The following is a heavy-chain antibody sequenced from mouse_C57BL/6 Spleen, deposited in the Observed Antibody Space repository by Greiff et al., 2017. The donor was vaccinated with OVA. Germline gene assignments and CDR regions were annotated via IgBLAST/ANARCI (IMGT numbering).Heavy chain of an antibody. CDR2: IDPETGGT. CDR1: GYTFTDYE. CDR3: TREGITTVVAGDYFDY. Sequence: VKLQESGAELVRPGASVTLSCKASGYTFTDYEMHWVKQTPVHGLEWIGAIDPETGGTAYNQKFKGKAILTADKSSSTAYMELRSLTSEDSAVYYCTREGITTVVAGDYFDYWGQGTTLTVSS. D-gene: IGHD1-1*01. V-gene: IGHV1-15*01. J-gene: IGHJ2*01.